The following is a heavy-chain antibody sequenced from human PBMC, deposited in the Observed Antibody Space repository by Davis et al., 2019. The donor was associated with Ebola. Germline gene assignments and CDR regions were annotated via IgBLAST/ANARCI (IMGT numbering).Heavy chain of an antibody. V-gene: IGHV3-11*01. CDR1: GFTFSDYY. Sequence: GESLKISCAASGFTFSDYYMTWIRRAPGKGLEWVSYISSGGSTISYSDSVRGRFTISRDTTKNSVYLQMDSLRAEDTAVYYCARRRNWGNDCWGQGTLVTVSS. D-gene: IGHD7-27*01. J-gene: IGHJ4*02. CDR3: ARRRNWGNDC. CDR2: ISSGGSTI.